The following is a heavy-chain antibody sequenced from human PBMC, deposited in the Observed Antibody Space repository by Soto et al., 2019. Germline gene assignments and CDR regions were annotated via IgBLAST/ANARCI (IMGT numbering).Heavy chain of an antibody. D-gene: IGHD3-22*01. CDR3: ARDVPYDSSGDAFDI. CDR1: GYANTSYY. J-gene: IGHJ3*02. CDR2: INPSGGST. V-gene: IGHV1-46*01. Sequence: GASVKVSWKASGYANTSYYGHWVRQAPGQGLEWMGIINPSGGSTSYAQKFQGRVTMTRDTSTSTVYMELSSLRSEDTAVYYCARDVPYDSSGDAFDIWGQGTMVTVSS.